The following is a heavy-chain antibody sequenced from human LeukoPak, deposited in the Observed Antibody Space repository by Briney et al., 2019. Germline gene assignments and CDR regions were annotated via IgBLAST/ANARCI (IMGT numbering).Heavy chain of an antibody. V-gene: IGHV3-23*01. J-gene: IGHJ6*02. CDR1: GFTFSSYA. CDR3: AREPYDISGYGMDV. D-gene: IGHD3-22*01. CDR2: ISGSGGST. Sequence: GGSLRLSCAASGFTFSSYAMSWVRQAPGKGLEWVSAISGSGGSTYYADSVKGRFTISRDNAKNSLYLQMNSLRAEDTAVYYCAREPYDISGYGMDVWGQGTMVTVSS.